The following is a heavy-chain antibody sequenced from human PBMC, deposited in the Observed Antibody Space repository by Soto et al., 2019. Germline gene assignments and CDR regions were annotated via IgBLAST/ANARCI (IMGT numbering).Heavy chain of an antibody. CDR1: GFSFSVNGVA. Sequence: QITLKESGPTLLKPTQTLTLTCTFSGFSFSVNGVAVGWIRQPPGQALEWLALIYCDDDQRYKPSLKDRLTITKDTSRNQVVLTMTNMDPVDTATYYCAHKRDVSRGFKYWGQGTLVTVSS. D-gene: IGHD3-10*01. J-gene: IGHJ4*02. CDR3: AHKRDVSRGFKY. V-gene: IGHV2-5*02. CDR2: IYCDDDQ.